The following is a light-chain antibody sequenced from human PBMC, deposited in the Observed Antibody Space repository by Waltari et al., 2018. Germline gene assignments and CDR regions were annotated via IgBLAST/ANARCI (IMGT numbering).Light chain of an antibody. CDR3: QERSNWPGGA. Sequence: EIVLTQSPATLSLSPGERATLSCRASQSVSTYLAWYQHRPGLAPRLLIYDASNRATDVPARFSGSGSGTDFTLTISSLQPEDFAVYYCQERSNWPGGAFGGGTKVE. CDR2: DAS. J-gene: IGKJ4*01. CDR1: QSVSTY. V-gene: IGKV3-11*01.